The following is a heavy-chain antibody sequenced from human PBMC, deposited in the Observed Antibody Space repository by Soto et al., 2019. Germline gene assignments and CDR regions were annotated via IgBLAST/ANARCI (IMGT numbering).Heavy chain of an antibody. J-gene: IGHJ4*02. CDR3: ARGLSSPSAAGF. Sequence: QLQLQESGPGLVKPSETLSLTCAVSGGSVSSGGNYWGWIRQSPGKGLEWVGSVHDTGTTHYNPSLTSRVTISVDTSKNQFSLSVNSVTAADTAVYYCARGLSSPSAAGFWGQGTLVTVSS. D-gene: IGHD6-6*01. CDR1: GGSVSSGGNY. V-gene: IGHV4-39*01. CDR2: VHDTGTT.